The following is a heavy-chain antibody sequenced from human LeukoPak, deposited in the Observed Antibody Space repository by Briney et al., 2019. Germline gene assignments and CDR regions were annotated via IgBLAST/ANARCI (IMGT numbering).Heavy chain of an antibody. CDR3: ARGPKYYDFWSGYYTYYGMDV. Sequence: SETLFLTCAVYGGSFSGYYWSWIRQPPGKGLEWIGEINHSGSTNYNPSLKSRVTISVDTSKNQFSLKLSSVTAADTAVYYCARGPKYYDFWSGYYTYYGMDVWGQGTTVTVSS. J-gene: IGHJ6*02. CDR2: INHSGST. V-gene: IGHV4-34*01. D-gene: IGHD3-3*01. CDR1: GGSFSGYY.